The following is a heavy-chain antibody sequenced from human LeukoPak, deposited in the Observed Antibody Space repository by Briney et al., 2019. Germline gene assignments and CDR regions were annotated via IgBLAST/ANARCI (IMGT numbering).Heavy chain of an antibody. D-gene: IGHD6-19*01. Sequence: SETLSLTCTVSGGSISSSSYYWGWIRQPPGKGLEWIGSIYYSGSTYYNPSLKSRVTISVHTSKNQFSLKLSFVTAADTAVYYCAGIAVAGTGYWGQGTLVTVSS. CDR2: IYYSGST. J-gene: IGHJ4*02. CDR1: GGSISSSSYY. CDR3: AGIAVAGTGY. V-gene: IGHV4-39*07.